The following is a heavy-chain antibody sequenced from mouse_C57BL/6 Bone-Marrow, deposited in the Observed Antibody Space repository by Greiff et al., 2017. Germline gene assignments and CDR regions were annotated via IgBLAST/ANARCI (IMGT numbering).Heavy chain of an antibody. CDR2: IHPNSGST. V-gene: IGHV1-64*01. J-gene: IGHJ1*03. D-gene: IGHD2-3*01. CDR1: GYTFTSYW. Sequence: VQLQQPGAELVKPGASVKLSCKASGYTFTSYWMHWVKQRPGQGLEWIGMIHPNSGSTNYNEKFKSKATLTVDKSSSTAYMQLSSLTSEDSAVYYCARSDGYYGYFDVWGTGTTVTVSS. CDR3: ARSDGYYGYFDV.